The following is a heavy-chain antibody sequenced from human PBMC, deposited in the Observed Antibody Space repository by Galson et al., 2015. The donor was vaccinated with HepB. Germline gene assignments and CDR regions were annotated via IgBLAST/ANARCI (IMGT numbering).Heavy chain of an antibody. D-gene: IGHD2-2*01. CDR2: IDISGSDT. J-gene: IGHJ4*02. CDR3: AKRRFCTSSSCHDFDH. V-gene: IGHV3-23*05. Sequence: SVRLSCAASGFTFTNYAMNWVRQAPGKGLEWVSAIDISGSDTYYADSVKGRFTISRDNPTNTLYLQMNSLRADDTAVYYCAKRRFCTSSSCHDFDHGGRGPLVTVSS. CDR1: GFTFTNYA.